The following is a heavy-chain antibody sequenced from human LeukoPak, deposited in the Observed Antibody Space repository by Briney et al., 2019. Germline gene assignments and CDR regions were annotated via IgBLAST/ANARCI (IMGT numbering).Heavy chain of an antibody. J-gene: IGHJ6*02. CDR1: SGSVNSYY. Sequence: SETQSLTCTVSSGSVNSYYWSWIRQPPGKGLEWIGYIYYSGSTNYNPSLKSRVTISVDTSKNQFSLKLSSVTAADTAVYYCARVPAAPRLYMDVWGQGTTVIVSS. D-gene: IGHD2-2*01. V-gene: IGHV4-59*02. CDR2: IYYSGST. CDR3: ARVPAAPRLYMDV.